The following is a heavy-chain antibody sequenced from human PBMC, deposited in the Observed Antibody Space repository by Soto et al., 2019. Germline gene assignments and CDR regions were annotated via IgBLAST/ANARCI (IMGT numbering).Heavy chain of an antibody. V-gene: IGHV4-4*02. CDR3: ARFYASGPKMLEEGYYYGMDV. CDR2: IYHSGST. D-gene: IGHD3-16*01. CDR1: GGSISSSNW. J-gene: IGHJ6*02. Sequence: PSETLSLTCAVSGGSISSSNWWSWVRQPPGKGLEWIGEIYHSGSTNYNPSLKSRVTISVDKSKNQFSLKLSSVTAADTAVYYCARFYASGPKMLEEGYYYGMDVWGQGTTVTVSS.